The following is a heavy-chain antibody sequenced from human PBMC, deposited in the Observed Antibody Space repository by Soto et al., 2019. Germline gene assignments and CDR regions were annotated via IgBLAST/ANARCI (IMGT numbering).Heavy chain of an antibody. CDR2: ISAYTDNP. CDR3: ARVIPGAEAWFGP. J-gene: IGHJ5*02. V-gene: IGHV1-18*01. CDR1: GYTFTNYG. D-gene: IGHD2-2*01. Sequence: SGEVSCKASGYTFTNYGVTWVRQAPGQGLEWMGWISAYTDNPNYAQKFQGRVTMTIDTSTTTAYMDLRSLTSDDTAVYYCARVIPGAEAWFGPWGQGTLVTSPQ.